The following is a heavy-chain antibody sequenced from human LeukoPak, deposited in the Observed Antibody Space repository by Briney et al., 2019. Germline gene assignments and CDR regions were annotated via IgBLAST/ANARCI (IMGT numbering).Heavy chain of an antibody. CDR2: INWNGGST. Sequence: GGSLRLSCAASGFTFDDYGMSWVRQAPGKGLEWVSGINWNGGSTGYADSVKGRFTISRDNSKNTLYLQMNSLRAEDTAVYYCAGGSTYYYDSSGYLNYWGQGTLVTVSS. CDR1: GFTFDDYG. D-gene: IGHD3-22*01. J-gene: IGHJ4*02. V-gene: IGHV3-20*04. CDR3: AGGSTYYYDSSGYLNY.